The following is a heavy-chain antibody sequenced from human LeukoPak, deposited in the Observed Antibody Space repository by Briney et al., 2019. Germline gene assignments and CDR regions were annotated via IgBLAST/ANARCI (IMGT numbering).Heavy chain of an antibody. J-gene: IGHJ4*02. D-gene: IGHD1-26*01. Sequence: RASVKVSCKASGYTFTSYYMHWVRQAPGQGLEWMGIINPSGGSTSYAQKFQGRVTMTRDMSTSTVYMELSSLRSEDTAVYYCARVFRGMVVTPSYSGFFDYWGQGTLVTVSS. CDR2: INPSGGST. V-gene: IGHV1-46*01. CDR3: ARVFRGMVVTPSYSGFFDY. CDR1: GYTFTSYY.